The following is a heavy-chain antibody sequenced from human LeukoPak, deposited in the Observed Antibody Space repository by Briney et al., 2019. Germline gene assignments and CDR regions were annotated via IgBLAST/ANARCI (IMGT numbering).Heavy chain of an antibody. CDR2: ISYDGSNK. CDR1: GFTFSSYA. V-gene: IGHV3-30-3*01. J-gene: IGHJ3*02. CDR3: ARDRVITFGGPPGRDAFDI. Sequence: GGSLRLSCAASGFTFSSYAMHWVRQAPGKGLEWVAVISYDGSNKYYADSVKGRFTISRDNSKNTLYLQMNSLRAEDTAVYYCARDRVITFGGPPGRDAFDIWGQGTMVTVSS. D-gene: IGHD3-16*01.